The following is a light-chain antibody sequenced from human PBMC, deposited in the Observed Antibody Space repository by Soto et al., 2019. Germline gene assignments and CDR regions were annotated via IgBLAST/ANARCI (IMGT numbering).Light chain of an antibody. V-gene: IGLV1-40*01. Sequence: QLVLTQPPSVSEAPGQRVTISCTGSSSNIGAGYDVHWYQQLPGTAPKLLIYGNSNRPSGVPDRVSGSKSGTSASLAITGLQAEDEADYYCQSYDSSLSGYVFGTGTKLTVL. CDR1: SSNIGAGYD. J-gene: IGLJ1*01. CDR2: GNS. CDR3: QSYDSSLSGYV.